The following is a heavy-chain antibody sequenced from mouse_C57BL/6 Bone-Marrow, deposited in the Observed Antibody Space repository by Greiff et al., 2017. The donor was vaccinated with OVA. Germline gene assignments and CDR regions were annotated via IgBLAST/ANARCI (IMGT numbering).Heavy chain of an antibody. Sequence: VQLQQPGAELVKPGASVKLSCKASGYTFTSYWMHWVKQRPGQGLEWIGMIHPNSGSTNYNEKFKSKATLTVDKSSSTAYMQLSSLTSEDSAVYYWARRGIYYRLENAMDYWGQGTSVTVSS. CDR1: GYTFTSYW. V-gene: IGHV1-64*01. CDR3: ARRGIYYRLENAMDY. D-gene: IGHD2-14*01. CDR2: IHPNSGST. J-gene: IGHJ4*01.